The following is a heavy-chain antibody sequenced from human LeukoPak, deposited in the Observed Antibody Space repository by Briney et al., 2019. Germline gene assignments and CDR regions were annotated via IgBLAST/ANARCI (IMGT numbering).Heavy chain of an antibody. CDR1: GGSISSYY. D-gene: IGHD3-3*01. J-gene: IGHJ4*02. Sequence: SETLSLTCTVSGGSISSYYWSWIRQPPGKGLEWIGYIYYSGSTYYNPSLKSRVTISVDTSKNQFSLKLSSVTAADTAVYYCASSLSKTYYDFWSGYYSFDYWGQGTLVTVSS. CDR3: ASSLSKTYYDFWSGYYSFDY. V-gene: IGHV4-59*08. CDR2: IYYSGST.